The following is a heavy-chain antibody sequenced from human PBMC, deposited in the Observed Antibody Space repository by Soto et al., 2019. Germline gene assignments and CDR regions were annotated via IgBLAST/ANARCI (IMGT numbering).Heavy chain of an antibody. CDR1: GGTFSDYS. CDR3: ARGWDHYDSSGLRTWFDP. V-gene: IGHV1-69*01. CDR2: FLPIFGTA. J-gene: IGHJ5*02. D-gene: IGHD3-22*01. Sequence: QVQLVQSGAEVKKPGSSVKVYCKASGGTFSDYSINWVRQAPGQGLEWMGGFLPIFGTANYAQKFQGRVTITADESTSTAYMELSSLRSEDTAIYYCARGWDHYDSSGLRTWFDPWGQGTLVTVSP.